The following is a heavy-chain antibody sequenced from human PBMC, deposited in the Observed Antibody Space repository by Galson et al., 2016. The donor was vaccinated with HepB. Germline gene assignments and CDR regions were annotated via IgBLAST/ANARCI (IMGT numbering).Heavy chain of an antibody. CDR2: IWYDGSNK. CDR3: VRGPWPPDD. D-gene: IGHD5-12*01. CDR1: GFHFSNSG. J-gene: IGHJ6*02. Sequence: SLRLSCAASGFHFSNSGMHWVRQAPGKGLEWVAVIWYDGSNKYYGDSVKGRFTISRDTSKNTLYLQMNSLRAEDTAVYYCVRGPWPPDDWGQGTTVTVSS. V-gene: IGHV3-33*01.